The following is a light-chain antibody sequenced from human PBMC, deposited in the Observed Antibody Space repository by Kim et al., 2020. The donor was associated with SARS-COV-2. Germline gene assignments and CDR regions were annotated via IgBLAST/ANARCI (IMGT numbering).Light chain of an antibody. CDR1: QSLLHRNGNSA. J-gene: IGKJ1*01. CDR3: MQALQAPWT. V-gene: IGKV2-28*01. Sequence: PATISCRSSQSLLHRNGNSALYWYLQKPGQSPRRLISMISNRASGVPDRFSGSGSGTDFTLKISRVEAEDVGFYYCMQALQAPWTFGQGTKVDIK. CDR2: MIS.